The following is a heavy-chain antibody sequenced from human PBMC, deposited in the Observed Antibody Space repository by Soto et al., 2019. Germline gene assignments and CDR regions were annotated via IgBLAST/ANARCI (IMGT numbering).Heavy chain of an antibody. J-gene: IGHJ4*02. CDR1: GFTFSNYA. Sequence: EVQLLESGGGLVQPGGSLRLSCAASGFTFSNYAMSWVRQAPGKGLEWVSSISKSGGGTYYADSVKGRFTISRDNSKNTLYLQMNSLKAEDTAVYSCAKTISLFDYWGQGTLVTVSS. V-gene: IGHV3-23*01. CDR2: ISKSGGGT. CDR3: AKTISLFDY.